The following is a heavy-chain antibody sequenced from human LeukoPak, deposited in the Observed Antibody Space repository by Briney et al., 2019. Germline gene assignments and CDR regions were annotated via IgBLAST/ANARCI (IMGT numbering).Heavy chain of an antibody. J-gene: IGHJ4*02. CDR2: ISSSGSTI. Sequence: GGSLRLSCAASGFTFSSYEMNWVRQAPGKGLEWVSYISSSGSTIYYADSVKGRFTTSRDNAKNSLYLQMNSLRAEDTAVYYCARDGLWDSSSWYGYYFDYWGQGTLVTVSS. V-gene: IGHV3-48*03. CDR3: ARDGLWDSSSWYGYYFDY. D-gene: IGHD6-13*01. CDR1: GFTFSSYE.